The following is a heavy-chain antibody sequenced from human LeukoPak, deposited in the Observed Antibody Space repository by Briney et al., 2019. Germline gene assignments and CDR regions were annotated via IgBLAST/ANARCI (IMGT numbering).Heavy chain of an antibody. CDR2: ISAYNGDT. CDR1: GYTFTSYG. J-gene: IGHJ4*02. V-gene: IGHV1-18*01. Sequence: GASVTVSCKASGYTFTSYGISWVRQAAGQGLEGMGWISAYNGDTNYAQKPQGRVTMTTDTSTSTAYMELRSLRSDDTAVYYCARGSVVVAATFDYWGQGTLVTVSS. D-gene: IGHD2-15*01. CDR3: ARGSVVVAATFDY.